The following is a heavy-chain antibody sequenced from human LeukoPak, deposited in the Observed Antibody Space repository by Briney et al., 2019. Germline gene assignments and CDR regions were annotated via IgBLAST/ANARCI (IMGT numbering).Heavy chain of an antibody. Sequence: PSETLSLTCTVSGGSISSSSYYWGWIRQPPGKGLEWIGSIYYSGSTYYNPSLKSRVTISVDTSKNQFSLKLSSVTAADTAVYYCAREGVSGFWSGYYPVVRWFDPWGQGTLVTVSS. CDR2: IYYSGST. V-gene: IGHV4-39*07. D-gene: IGHD3-3*01. CDR1: GGSISSSSYY. J-gene: IGHJ5*02. CDR3: AREGVSGFWSGYYPVVRWFDP.